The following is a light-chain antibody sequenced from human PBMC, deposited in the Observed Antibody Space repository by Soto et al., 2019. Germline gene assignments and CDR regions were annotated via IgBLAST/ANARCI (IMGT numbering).Light chain of an antibody. CDR3: QQYGNYWT. Sequence: DIQMTQSPSTLSASVGDRVTLTCRAGRSVSSWLAWYQQKPGKAPKLLIYKASTLESGVPSRFSGSGSGTDFPLTISSLQPDDFATYYCQQYGNYWTFGQGTTVEI. CDR1: RSVSSW. CDR2: KAS. J-gene: IGKJ1*01. V-gene: IGKV1-5*03.